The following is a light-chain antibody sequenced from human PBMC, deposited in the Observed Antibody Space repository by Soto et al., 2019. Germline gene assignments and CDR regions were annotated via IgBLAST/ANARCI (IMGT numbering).Light chain of an antibody. Sequence: QSVLTQPPSVSAAPGQKVTISCSGSSSNIGNNYVFWYQQLPGTAPKLLLYDNDKRPSGIPDRFSGSKSGTSATLGITGLQTGDEADYYCATWDRSLSVGVFGGVTKLTVL. CDR2: DND. CDR1: SSNIGNNY. V-gene: IGLV1-51*01. J-gene: IGLJ2*01. CDR3: ATWDRSLSVGV.